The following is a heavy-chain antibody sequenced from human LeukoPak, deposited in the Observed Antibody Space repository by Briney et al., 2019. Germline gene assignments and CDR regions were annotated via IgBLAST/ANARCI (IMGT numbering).Heavy chain of an antibody. V-gene: IGHV3-48*03. D-gene: IGHD6-19*01. CDR1: GFTFSSYE. J-gene: IGHJ4*02. Sequence: GGSLRLSCAASGFTFSSYEMNWVRQAPGKGLEWVSYISSSGSTIYYADSVKGRFTISRDNAKNSLYLQMNSLRAEDTAVYYWASLAVAGTGYWGQGTLVTVSS. CDR2: ISSSGSTI. CDR3: ASLAVAGTGY.